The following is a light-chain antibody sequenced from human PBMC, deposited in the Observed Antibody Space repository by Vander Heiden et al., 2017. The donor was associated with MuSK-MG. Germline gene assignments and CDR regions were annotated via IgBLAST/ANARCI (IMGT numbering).Light chain of an antibody. CDR2: DAS. CDR3: QQRDYWPLT. CDR1: QSVDTY. J-gene: IGKJ4*01. V-gene: IGKV3-11*01. Sequence: EIVLPQSPATLSLSPGERATLSCRASQSVDTYLAWFQQTPGQAPRLLIYDASTRASGTPARFSGRGSGTDFTLTISSLEPEDFAVFYCQQRDYWPLTFGGGTKVE.